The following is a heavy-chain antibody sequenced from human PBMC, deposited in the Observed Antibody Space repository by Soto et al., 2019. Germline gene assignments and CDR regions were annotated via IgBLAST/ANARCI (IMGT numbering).Heavy chain of an antibody. V-gene: IGHV3-74*01. CDR3: ARGWFGPDV. Sequence: EVQLVESGGGXXXXGGXXXXXCXAXXXXXXXXSMHWVRQAPGKGLVWVSGIDNAGTDSTYADSVKGRFTSSRDNAKNTLYLQMNSLRVEDTAVYYCARGWFGPDVWGKGTTVTVSS. J-gene: IGHJ6*04. CDR2: IDNAGTDS. D-gene: IGHD3-10*01. CDR1: XXXXXXXS.